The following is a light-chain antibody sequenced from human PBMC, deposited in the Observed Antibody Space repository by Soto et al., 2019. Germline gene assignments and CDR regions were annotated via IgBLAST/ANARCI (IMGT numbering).Light chain of an antibody. CDR1: QTVIRNY. J-gene: IGKJ1*01. Sequence: EIVLTQSPDTLSLSPGERATLSCSAIQTVIRNYLAWYLQKPGQPPQLLIYEVSNRFSGVPDRLSGSGSGTDFTLKISRVEAEDVGVYYCMQSIQLPWTFGQGTKVDIK. V-gene: IGKV2D-29*01. CDR2: EVS. CDR3: MQSIQLPWT.